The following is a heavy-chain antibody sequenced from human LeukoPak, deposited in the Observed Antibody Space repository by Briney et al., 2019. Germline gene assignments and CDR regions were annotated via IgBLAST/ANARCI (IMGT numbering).Heavy chain of an antibody. V-gene: IGHV3-48*03. Sequence: GGSLRLSCAASGFTFSSYEMNWVRQAPGKGLEWVSYISSSGSTIYYADSMKGRFTISRDNTENSLYLQMNSLRADDTAVYYCARGSTIVAADGFDIWGQGTMVTVSS. CDR3: ARGSTIVAADGFDI. CDR2: ISSSGSTI. J-gene: IGHJ3*02. D-gene: IGHD6-13*01. CDR1: GFTFSSYE.